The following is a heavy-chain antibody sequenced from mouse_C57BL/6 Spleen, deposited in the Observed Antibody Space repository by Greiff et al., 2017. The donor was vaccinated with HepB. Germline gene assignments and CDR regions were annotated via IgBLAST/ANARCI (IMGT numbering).Heavy chain of an antibody. CDR2: IDPENGDT. CDR3: TTCDYAFAY. J-gene: IGHJ3*01. V-gene: IGHV14-4*01. D-gene: IGHD2-4*01. CDR1: GFNIKDDY. Sequence: EVQLQQSGAELVRPGASVKLSCTASGFNIKDDYMHWVKQRPEQGLEWIGWIDPENGDTEYASKFQGKATITADTSSNTAYLQLSSLTSEDTAVYYCTTCDYAFAYWGQGTLVTVSA.